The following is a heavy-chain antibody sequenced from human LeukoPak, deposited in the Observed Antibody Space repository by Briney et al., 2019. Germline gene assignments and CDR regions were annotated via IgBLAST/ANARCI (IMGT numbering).Heavy chain of an antibody. CDR1: GFTFSASA. V-gene: IGHV3-30*02. J-gene: IGHJ4*02. Sequence: RGSPRLSCTTSGFTFSASAMHWVRQGPGKGLEWVSYIAHHGNNRYYVDSVKGRFTISRDNSKGTLYLQMNSLRGDDTAIYYCAKDGSWSCSDWGQGTLVTVAP. CDR2: IAHHGNNR. D-gene: IGHD2-21*01. CDR3: AKDGSWSCSD.